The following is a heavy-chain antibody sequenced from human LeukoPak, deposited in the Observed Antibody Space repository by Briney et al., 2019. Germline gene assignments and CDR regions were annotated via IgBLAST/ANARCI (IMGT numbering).Heavy chain of an antibody. CDR1: GFTLSDHY. V-gene: IGHV3-72*01. Sequence: GGSLRLSCAASGFTLSDHYMDWVRQAPGKGLEWVGRTRNKADSYTTVYAASVNGRFTISRDDSKSSLYLQMNSLRAEDTAVYYCARASTWVPGEDSSGYYYPYAFDLWGQGTMVTVTS. J-gene: IGHJ3*01. CDR3: ARASTWVPGEDSSGYYYPYAFDL. CDR2: TRNKADSYTT. D-gene: IGHD3-22*01.